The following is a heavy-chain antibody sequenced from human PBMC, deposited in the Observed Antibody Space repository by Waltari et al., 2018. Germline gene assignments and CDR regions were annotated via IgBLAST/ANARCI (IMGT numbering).Heavy chain of an antibody. CDR3: AGGSMGGDNLG. V-gene: IGHV1-69*08. CDR1: GGTFSSYA. CDR2: IILIFGTA. Sequence: QVQLVQSGAEVKKPGSSVKVSCKASGGTFSSYAISWVRQAPGQGLEWMGRIILIFGTANSARNFRGRVTFPAKKPTGPAYMRRGSRRSENTAVNYGAGGSMGGDNLGWGKGTL. J-gene: IGHJ4*02. D-gene: IGHD1-1*01.